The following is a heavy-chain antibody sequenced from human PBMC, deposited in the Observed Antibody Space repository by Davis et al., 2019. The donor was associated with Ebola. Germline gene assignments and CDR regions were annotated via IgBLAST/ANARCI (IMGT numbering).Heavy chain of an antibody. CDR3: ARDKPYSSSAYYYYYGMDV. D-gene: IGHD6-6*01. Sequence: SVKVSCKASGGTFSSYAISWVRQAPGQGLEWMGGIIPIFGTANYAQKFQGRVTITADESTSTAYMELSRLRSDDTAVYYCARDKPYSSSAYYYYYGMDVWGQGTTVTVSS. CDR1: GGTFSSYA. CDR2: IIPIFGTA. J-gene: IGHJ6*02. V-gene: IGHV1-69*13.